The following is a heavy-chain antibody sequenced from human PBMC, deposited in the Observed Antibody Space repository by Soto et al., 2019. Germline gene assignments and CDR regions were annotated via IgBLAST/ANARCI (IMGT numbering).Heavy chain of an antibody. CDR3: AKDSATFGRFDY. J-gene: IGHJ4*02. CDR1: GFTFSIYG. D-gene: IGHD3-3*01. V-gene: IGHV3-23*01. Sequence: EVQLLESGGGLVQPGGSLRLSCAASGFTFSIYGMSWVRQPPGKGLEWVSTISGSGDSTYYADSVKGRFTISRDNSKNPLYLQMNSLRAEDTAVYYCAKDSATFGRFDYWGQGTLVTVSS. CDR2: ISGSGDST.